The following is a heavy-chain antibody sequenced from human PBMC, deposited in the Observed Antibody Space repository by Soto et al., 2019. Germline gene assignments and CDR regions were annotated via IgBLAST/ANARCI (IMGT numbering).Heavy chain of an antibody. Sequence: GGSLRLSCAASGFMFSTYAMAWVRQAPGKGLEWVSSIAGNGGNIDYADSVRGRFTISRGNSKNTLYLQMNSLRTEDTAVYYCANDEVLEEVVPRDYYGMDVWGQGTTVTVSS. V-gene: IGHV3-23*01. J-gene: IGHJ6*02. CDR1: GFMFSTYA. CDR2: IAGNGGNI. CDR3: ANDEVLEEVVPRDYYGMDV. D-gene: IGHD2-15*01.